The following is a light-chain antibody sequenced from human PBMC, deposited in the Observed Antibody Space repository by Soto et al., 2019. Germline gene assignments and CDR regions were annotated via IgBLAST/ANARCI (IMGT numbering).Light chain of an antibody. V-gene: IGKV4-1*01. J-gene: IGKJ1*01. CDR2: WAS. CDR3: QQYKSYPWT. Sequence: DIVMTQSPDSLAVSLGERATINCKSSQSVLYSSNNKNYLAWYQQKPGQPPKLLIYWASTRESGVPDRFSGSGSGTDFTLTISSLQPDDFGSYYCQQYKSYPWTFGHGTKVDIK. CDR1: QSVLYSSNNKNY.